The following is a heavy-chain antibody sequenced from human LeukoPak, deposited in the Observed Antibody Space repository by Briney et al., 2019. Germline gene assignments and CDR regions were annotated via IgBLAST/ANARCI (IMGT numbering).Heavy chain of an antibody. CDR2: ISGSGGRT. CDR3: AKSIAAAGDSPFDY. V-gene: IGHV3-23*01. CDR1: GFTFSSYA. D-gene: IGHD6-13*01. J-gene: IGHJ4*02. Sequence: GGSLRLSCAASGFTFSSYAMHWVRQAPGKGLEWVSGISGSGGRTYNADSVKGRFTISRDNSKNTLYLQMNSLRAEDTAVYYCAKSIAAAGDSPFDYWGQGTLVTVSS.